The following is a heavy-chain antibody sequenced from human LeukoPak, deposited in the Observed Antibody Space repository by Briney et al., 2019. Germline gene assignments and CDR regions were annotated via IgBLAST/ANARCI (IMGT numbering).Heavy chain of an antibody. Sequence: GGSLRLSCAAPGFTFSSYAMSWVRQAPGKGPEWVSAISGSGGSTYYADSVKGRFTISRDNSKNTLYLQMNSLRAEDTAVYYCAKRGWFGELLYHFDYWGQGTLVTVSS. CDR1: GFTFSSYA. CDR3: AKRGWFGELLYHFDY. J-gene: IGHJ4*02. D-gene: IGHD3-10*01. V-gene: IGHV3-23*01. CDR2: ISGSGGST.